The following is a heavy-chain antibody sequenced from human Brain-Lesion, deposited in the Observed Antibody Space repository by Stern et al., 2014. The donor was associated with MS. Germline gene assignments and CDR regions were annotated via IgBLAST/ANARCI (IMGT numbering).Heavy chain of an antibody. V-gene: IGHV3-7*01. CDR1: GFTFGDYW. CDR3: ARVYNTIYGIVTQRGSGMDV. D-gene: IGHD3-3*01. J-gene: IGHJ6*02. Sequence: EMQLVESGGGLVQPGGSLTISCTAAGFTFGDYWMTWVRQAPGKGLEWVGNIKEDDTEKSYGDHVKGRFTISGAKARTSVYLHTNRLRVEDTALYYCARVYNTIYGIVTQRGSGMDVWGQGTTVIVSS. CDR2: IKEDDTEK.